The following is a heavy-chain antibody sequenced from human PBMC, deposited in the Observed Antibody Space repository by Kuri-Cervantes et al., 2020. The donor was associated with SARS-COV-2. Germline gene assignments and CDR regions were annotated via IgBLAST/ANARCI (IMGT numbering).Heavy chain of an antibody. Sequence: GESLKISCAASGFTVSSNYMSWVRQAPGKGREWVSVIYSGGSTYYADSVKGRFTISRDNAKNSLYLQMNSLRAEDTAVYYCARKGCSSTSCYYYYYYYMDVWGKGTTVTVSS. CDR2: IYSGGST. D-gene: IGHD2-2*01. V-gene: IGHV3-53*01. CDR1: GFTVSSNY. J-gene: IGHJ6*03. CDR3: ARKGCSSTSCYYYYYYYMDV.